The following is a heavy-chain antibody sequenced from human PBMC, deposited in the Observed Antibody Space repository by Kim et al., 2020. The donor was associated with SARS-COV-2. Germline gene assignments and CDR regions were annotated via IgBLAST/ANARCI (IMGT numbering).Heavy chain of an antibody. J-gene: IGHJ3*02. Sequence: SVKVSCKASGGTFSSYAISWVRQAPGQGLEWMGRIIPILGIANYAQKFQGRVTITADKSTSTAYMELSSLRSEDTAVYYCAIPRGYSYGTDAFDIWGQGTMVTVSS. CDR1: GGTFSSYA. CDR3: AIPRGYSYGTDAFDI. D-gene: IGHD5-18*01. V-gene: IGHV1-69*04. CDR2: IIPILGIA.